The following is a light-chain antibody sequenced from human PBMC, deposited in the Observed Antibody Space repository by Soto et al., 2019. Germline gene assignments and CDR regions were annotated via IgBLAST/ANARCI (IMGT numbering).Light chain of an antibody. V-gene: IGKV3D-15*01. Sequence: EIVMTQSPATLSVSPGERATLSCRASQSVISNLAWYQQKPGQAPRLLIYDASTRATGILARFSGSGSGTDFTLTISSLEPEDFAVYYCQQYRTSPPTWTFGQGTKVDIK. CDR1: QSVISN. CDR2: DAS. CDR3: QQYRTSPPTWT. J-gene: IGKJ1*01.